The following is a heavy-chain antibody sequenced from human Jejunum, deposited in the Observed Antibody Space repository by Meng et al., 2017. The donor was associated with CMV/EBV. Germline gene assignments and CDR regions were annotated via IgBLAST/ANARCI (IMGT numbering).Heavy chain of an antibody. J-gene: IGHJ4*02. CDR2: TSYDGNSQ. Sequence: SGFTFRIPAMHWVRQAPGKGLEWVAITSYDGNSQYYTDSVKGRFTISRDNSDNMLYLQMNSLRADDTAIYYCARDGGGFNSSPFDYWGQGTLVTVSS. CDR3: ARDGGGFNSSPFDY. D-gene: IGHD3-16*01. V-gene: IGHV3-30*04. CDR1: GFTFRIPA.